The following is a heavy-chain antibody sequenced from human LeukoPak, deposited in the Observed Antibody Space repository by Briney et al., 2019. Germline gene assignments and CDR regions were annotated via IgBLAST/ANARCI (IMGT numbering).Heavy chain of an antibody. CDR1: GYTFTSYY. Sequence: ASVKVSCKASGYTFTSYYTHWVRQAPGQGLEWMGIINPSGGSTSYAQKFQGRVTMTRDMSTSTAYMELSRLRSDDTAVYYCASSLRTHYYDSSAFYMDVWGKGTTVTVSS. CDR2: INPSGGST. V-gene: IGHV1-46*01. J-gene: IGHJ6*03. CDR3: ASSLRTHYYDSSAFYMDV. D-gene: IGHD3-22*01.